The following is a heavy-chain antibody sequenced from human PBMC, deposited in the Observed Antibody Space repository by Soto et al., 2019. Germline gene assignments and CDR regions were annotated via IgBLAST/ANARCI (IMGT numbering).Heavy chain of an antibody. CDR2: ISGDVSSR. J-gene: IGHJ4*02. CDR3: ARGIGYSAQDY. D-gene: IGHD1-1*01. CDR1: GFTFSNYW. V-gene: IGHV3-74*01. Sequence: GGSLRLSCAASGFTFSNYWMHWVRQVPGKGLVWVSRISGDVSSRDYADSVKGRFTFSRDNAKNTLYLQMNSLRAEDTAVYYCARGIGYSAQDYWGQGTLVTVSS.